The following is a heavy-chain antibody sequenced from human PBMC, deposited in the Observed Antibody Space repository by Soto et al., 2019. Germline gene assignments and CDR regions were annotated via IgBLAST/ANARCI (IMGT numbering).Heavy chain of an antibody. V-gene: IGHV2-5*02. J-gene: IGHJ1*01. Sequence: QITLKESGLTLVKPTQTLTLTCTFPGVSLSTSGVGVGWIRQPPGKALEWLAVIYWDDVKWYTPSLKSRVTLTKDTSQNQVVLTMTNMDPVDTATYYFAVTEGFGDYLQHGGQGSLVTVSS. CDR3: AVTEGFGDYLQH. CDR2: IYWDDVK. D-gene: IGHD3-10*01. CDR1: GVSLSTSGVG.